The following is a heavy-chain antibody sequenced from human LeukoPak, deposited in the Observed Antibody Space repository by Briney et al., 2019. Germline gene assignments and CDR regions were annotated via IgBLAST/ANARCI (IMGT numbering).Heavy chain of an antibody. D-gene: IGHD2-2*01. CDR1: GGSISSGSYY. Sequence: PSQTLSLTCTVSGGSISSGSYYWSWIRQPAGKGLEWIGRIYTSGSTNYNPSLKSRVTISVDTSKNQFSLKLSSVTAADTAVYYCAREKTPYYCSSTSCYSAPFDYWGQGTLVTVSS. CDR3: AREKTPYYCSSTSCYSAPFDY. J-gene: IGHJ4*02. V-gene: IGHV4-61*02. CDR2: IYTSGST.